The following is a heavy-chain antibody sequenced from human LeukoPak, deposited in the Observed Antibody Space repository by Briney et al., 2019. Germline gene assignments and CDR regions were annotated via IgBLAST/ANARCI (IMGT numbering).Heavy chain of an antibody. CDR3: AQVVWFGDHQEDWIDP. D-gene: IGHD3-10*01. J-gene: IGHJ5*02. Sequence: SGPTLVKPTQTLTLTRTFSGFSLSTSGVGVGWIRQPPGKALEWLALIYWDDDKRYSSSLKSRLTITKDTSKNQVVLTMTNMDPVDTATYYCAQVVWFGDHQEDWIDPWGQGTLVTVSS. CDR2: IYWDDDK. CDR1: GFSLSTSGVG. V-gene: IGHV2-5*02.